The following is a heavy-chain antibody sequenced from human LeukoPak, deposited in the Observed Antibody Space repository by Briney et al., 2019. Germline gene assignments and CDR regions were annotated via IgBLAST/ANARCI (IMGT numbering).Heavy chain of an antibody. Sequence: GGSLRLSCAASGFTFSNYAMSWVRQAPGKGLEWVSAISGSGVSTYYADSVKGRFTISRDNSKNTLYLQMNSQRAEDTAVYYCAKILGYSSSWADYWGQGTLVTVSS. CDR2: ISGSGVST. V-gene: IGHV3-23*01. J-gene: IGHJ4*02. D-gene: IGHD6-13*01. CDR1: GFTFSNYA. CDR3: AKILGYSSSWADY.